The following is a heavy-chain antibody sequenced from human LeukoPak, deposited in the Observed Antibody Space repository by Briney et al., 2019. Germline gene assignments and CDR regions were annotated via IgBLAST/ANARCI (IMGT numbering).Heavy chain of an antibody. CDR2: ISAYNGNT. J-gene: IGHJ6*02. V-gene: IGHV1-18*01. Sequence: ASVKVSCKASGYTFTSYGISWVRQAPGQGLEWMGWISAYNGNTNYAQKLQGRVTMTTDTSTSTAYMELRNLRSDDTAVYYCARVGPYCSSTSCFRMDVWGQGTTVTVSS. CDR1: GYTFTSYG. CDR3: ARVGPYCSSTSCFRMDV. D-gene: IGHD2-2*01.